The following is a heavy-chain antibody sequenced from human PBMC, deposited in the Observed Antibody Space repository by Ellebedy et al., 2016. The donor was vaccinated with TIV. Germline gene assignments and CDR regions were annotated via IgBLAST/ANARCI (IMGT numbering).Heavy chain of an antibody. CDR2: INNDGSST. Sequence: PGGSLRLSCAASRVTFRSYWMHWVRQAPGEGLGWVARINNDGSSTNYADSVKGRFTISRDNAERILYLQMNSLRVEDTAMYYCAGDLDVWGQGILVTVSS. J-gene: IGHJ4*02. CDR3: AGDLDV. CDR1: RVTFRSYW. D-gene: IGHD3-3*01. V-gene: IGHV3-74*01.